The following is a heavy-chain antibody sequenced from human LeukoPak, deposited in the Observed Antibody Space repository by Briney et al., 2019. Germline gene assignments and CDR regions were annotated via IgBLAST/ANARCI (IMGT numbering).Heavy chain of an antibody. D-gene: IGHD3-9*01. CDR1: GYTFTSYG. CDR3: ALRYFDWLSRFDAFDI. Sequence: GASVKVSCKASGYTFTSYGISWVRQAPGQRLEWMGWISAYNGNTNYAQKLQGRVTMTTDTSTSTAYMELRRLRSDDTAVYYCALRYFDWLSRFDAFDIWGQGTMVTVSS. V-gene: IGHV1-18*01. J-gene: IGHJ3*02. CDR2: ISAYNGNT.